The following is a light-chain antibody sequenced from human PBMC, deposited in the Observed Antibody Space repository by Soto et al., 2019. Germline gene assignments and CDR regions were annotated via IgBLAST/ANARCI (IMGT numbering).Light chain of an antibody. V-gene: IGKV3-11*01. CDR3: QQRSNWPLT. CDR2: DAS. J-gene: IGKJ4*01. CDR1: QSVSSY. Sequence: EIVLTQYPGTLSLSPGERATLSCRASQSVSSYLAWYQQKPGQAPRLLIYDASNRATGIPARFSGSGSGTDFTLTISSLEPEDFALYYCQQRSNWPLTFAGGTKVDI.